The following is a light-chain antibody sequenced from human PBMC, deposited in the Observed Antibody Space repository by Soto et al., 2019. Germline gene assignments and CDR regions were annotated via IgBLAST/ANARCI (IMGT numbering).Light chain of an antibody. V-gene: IGLV2-14*03. CDR2: DVY. J-gene: IGLJ1*01. CDR3: SSYTSTSIPHV. CDR1: SSDIGAYDY. Sequence: QSALTQPASVSGSPGQSITISCTGTSSDIGAYDYVSWYQQYPGTAPKLMVYDVYRRPSGVSTRFSGSKSGNTASLTISGLQPEDEADYYCSSYTSTSIPHVFGTGTKVTVL.